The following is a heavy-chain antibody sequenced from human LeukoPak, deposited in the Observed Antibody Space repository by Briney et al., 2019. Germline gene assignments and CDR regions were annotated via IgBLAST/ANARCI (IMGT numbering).Heavy chain of an antibody. V-gene: IGHV4-4*07. D-gene: IGHD1-26*01. CDR1: GGSINNYY. CDR2: IYTSGST. J-gene: IGHJ4*02. CDR3: AREVIVGATITYYFDY. Sequence: KPSETLSLTCTVSGGSINNYYWSWIRQPAGKGLEWIGRIYTSGSTNYNPSLKSRVTMSVDTSKNQFSLKLSSVTAADTAVYYCAREVIVGATITYYFDYWGQGTLVTVSS.